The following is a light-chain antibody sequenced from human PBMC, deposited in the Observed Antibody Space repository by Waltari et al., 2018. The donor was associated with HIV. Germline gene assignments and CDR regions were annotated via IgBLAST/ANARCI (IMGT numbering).Light chain of an antibody. J-gene: IGLJ1*01. V-gene: IGLV2-11*01. CDR3: CAYAAAHISYV. CDR1: RSDVGDYNY. CDR2: DVS. Sequence: QSALTQPPSVSGSPGQSVTIPCTGTRSDVGDYNYVCWYQQHPGKAPKLIIFDVSQRPSGVPDRFSGSKSGSTASLTISGLQTEDEADYFCCAYAAAHISYVFGSGTKVAVL.